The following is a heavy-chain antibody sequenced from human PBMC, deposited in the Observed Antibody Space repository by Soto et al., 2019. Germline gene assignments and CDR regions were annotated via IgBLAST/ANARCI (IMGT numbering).Heavy chain of an antibody. D-gene: IGHD3-10*01. V-gene: IGHV1-18*01. CDR1: GYTFTSYG. CDR2: ISGYNGKT. Sequence: QVQLVQSGGEVKKPGASVKVSCKASGYTFTSYGISWVRQAPGQGLEWMGWISGYNGKTNYAQKVQDRVTMTTDTSTSTVYMELRTLRSDDTAVYYCARGGVVPYYDYGMDVWGQGTAVTVSS. CDR3: ARGGVVPYYDYGMDV. J-gene: IGHJ6*02.